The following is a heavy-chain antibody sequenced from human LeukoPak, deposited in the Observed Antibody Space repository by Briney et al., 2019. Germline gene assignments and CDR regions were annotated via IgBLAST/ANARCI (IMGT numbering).Heavy chain of an antibody. CDR2: MNPNSGNT. J-gene: IGHJ5*02. D-gene: IGHD3-3*01. CDR3: ARGVRDFWSGYLGNNWFDP. CDR1: GYTFTSYD. Sequence: ASVKVSCKASGYTFTSYDINWVRQATGQGLEWMGWMNPNSGNTGYAQKFQGRVTMTRNTSISTAYVELSSLRFEDTAVYYCARGVRDFWSGYLGNNWFDPWGQGTLVTVSS. V-gene: IGHV1-8*01.